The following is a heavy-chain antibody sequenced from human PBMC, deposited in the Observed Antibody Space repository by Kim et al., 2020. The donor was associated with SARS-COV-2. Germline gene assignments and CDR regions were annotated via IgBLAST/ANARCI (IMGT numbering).Heavy chain of an antibody. V-gene: IGHV3-23*01. CDR3: AKLDYYDSSGNPFDY. J-gene: IGHJ4*02. CDR2: ISGSGGST. Sequence: GGSPRLSCAASGFTFSSYAMSWVRQAPGKGLEWVSAISGSGGSTYYADSVKGRFTISRDNSKNTLYLQMNSLRAEDTAVYYCAKLDYYDSSGNPFDYWGQGTLVTVSS. D-gene: IGHD3-22*01. CDR1: GFTFSSYA.